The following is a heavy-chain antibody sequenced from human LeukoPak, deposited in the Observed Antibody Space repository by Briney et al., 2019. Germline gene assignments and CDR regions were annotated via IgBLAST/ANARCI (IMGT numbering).Heavy chain of an antibody. Sequence: SETLSLTCTVSGGSISGYYWSWIRQPPGKGLEWIGYIYYSGSINYNSSLKSRAAISVDTSRNQFSLKLSSMTAADTAVYYCVRNTLGHYDAFDIWGQGTMVTVSS. CDR1: GGSISGYY. CDR2: IYYSGSI. D-gene: IGHD1/OR15-1a*01. J-gene: IGHJ3*02. V-gene: IGHV4-59*01. CDR3: VRNTLGHYDAFDI.